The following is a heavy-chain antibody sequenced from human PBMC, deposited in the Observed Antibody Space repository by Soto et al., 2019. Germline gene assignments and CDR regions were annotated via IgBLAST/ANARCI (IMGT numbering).Heavy chain of an antibody. V-gene: IGHV3-48*02. CDR2: ISSSSSTI. J-gene: IGHJ4*02. CDR3: ARDGGSLGY. D-gene: IGHD1-26*01. Sequence: EVQLVESGGGLVQPGGSLRLSCAASGFTFSSYSMNWVRQDPGKGLEWVSYISSSSSTIYYADSVKGRFTISRDNAKNSLYLQMNRLRDEETAVYYCARDGGSLGYWGQGTLVTVSS. CDR1: GFTFSSYS.